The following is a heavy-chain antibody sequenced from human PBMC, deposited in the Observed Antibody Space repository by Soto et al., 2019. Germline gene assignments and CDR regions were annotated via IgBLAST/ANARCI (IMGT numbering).Heavy chain of an antibody. Sequence: QLQLQESGPGLVKPSETLSLTCTVSGGSISSSSYYWGWIRQPPGKGLEWIGSIYYSGSTYYTPSLKGRVTISVDTSKNQFSLKLSSVTAADTAEYYWASIAAAALLDYWGQGTLVTVSS. J-gene: IGHJ4*02. D-gene: IGHD6-13*01. CDR2: IYYSGST. CDR1: GGSISSSSYY. CDR3: ASIAAAALLDY. V-gene: IGHV4-39*01.